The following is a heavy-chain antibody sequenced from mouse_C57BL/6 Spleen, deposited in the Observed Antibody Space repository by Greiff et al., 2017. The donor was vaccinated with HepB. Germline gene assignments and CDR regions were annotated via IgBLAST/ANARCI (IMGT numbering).Heavy chain of an antibody. CDR3: ARYYYGSSYGYFDV. D-gene: IGHD1-1*01. Sequence: VQLKQSGAELVKPGASVKISCKASGYAFSSYWMNWVKQRPGKGLEWIGQIYPGDGDTNYNGKFKGKATLTADKSSSTAYMQRSSLTSEDSAVYFCARYYYGSSYGYFDVWGTGTTVTVSS. CDR1: GYAFSSYW. V-gene: IGHV1-80*01. J-gene: IGHJ1*03. CDR2: IYPGDGDT.